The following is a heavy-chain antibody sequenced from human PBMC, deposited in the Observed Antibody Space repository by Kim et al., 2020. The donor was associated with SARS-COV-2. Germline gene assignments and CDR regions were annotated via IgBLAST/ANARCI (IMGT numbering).Heavy chain of an antibody. V-gene: IGHV4-34*01. Sequence: SETLSLTCAVYGGSFSGYYWSWIRQPPGKGLEWIGEINHSGSTNYNPSLKSRVTISVDTSKNQFSLKLSSVTAADTAVYYCARVAGADFWSGYYESGFDYWGQGTLVTVSS. D-gene: IGHD3-3*01. CDR3: ARVAGADFWSGYYESGFDY. CDR1: GGSFSGYY. CDR2: INHSGST. J-gene: IGHJ4*02.